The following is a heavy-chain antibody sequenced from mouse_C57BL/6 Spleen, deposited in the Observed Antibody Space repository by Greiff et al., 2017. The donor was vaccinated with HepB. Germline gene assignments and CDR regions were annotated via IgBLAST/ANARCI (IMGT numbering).Heavy chain of an antibody. D-gene: IGHD1-1*01. J-gene: IGHJ4*01. V-gene: IGHV1-81*01. CDR3: ARYITTVVATDYAMDY. Sequence: QVHVKQSGAELARPGASVKLSCKASGYTFTSYGISWVKQRTGQGLEWIGEIYPRSGNTYYNEKFKGKATLTADKSSSTAYMELRSLTSEDSAVYFCARYITTVVATDYAMDYWGQGTSVTVSS. CDR2: IYPRSGNT. CDR1: GYTFTSYG.